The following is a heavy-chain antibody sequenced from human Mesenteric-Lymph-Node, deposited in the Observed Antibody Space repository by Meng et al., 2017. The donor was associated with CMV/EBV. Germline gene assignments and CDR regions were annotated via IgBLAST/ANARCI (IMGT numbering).Heavy chain of an antibody. V-gene: IGHV3-21*01. Sequence: GESLKISCAASGFTFSIYSIAWVRQAPGKGLEWVSSIGSFNNYKYYADSVQGRFTISRDDAENSLFLQMNGLRAEDTAVYYCVRVPLTPTAIEGAFDYWGQGTLVTVSS. CDR2: IGSFNNYK. CDR1: GFTFSIYS. CDR3: VRVPLTPTAIEGAFDY. J-gene: IGHJ4*02. D-gene: IGHD2-2*01.